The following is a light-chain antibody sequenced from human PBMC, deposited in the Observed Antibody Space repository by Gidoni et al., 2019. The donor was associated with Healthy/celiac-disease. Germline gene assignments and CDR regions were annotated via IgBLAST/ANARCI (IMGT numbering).Light chain of an antibody. V-gene: IGKV3-11*01. CDR1: PSVSSY. CDR3: QQRSNWPLT. Sequence: ELVLTQSPANLSLSPGERATLSCRASPSVSSYLAWYQQKPGQAPRLLIYDASNRATGIPARFSGSGSGTDFTLTISSLEPEDFAVYYCQQRSNWPLTFGGXTKVEIK. J-gene: IGKJ4*01. CDR2: DAS.